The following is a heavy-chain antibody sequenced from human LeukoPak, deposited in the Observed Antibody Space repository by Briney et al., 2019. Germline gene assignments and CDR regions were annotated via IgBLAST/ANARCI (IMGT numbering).Heavy chain of an antibody. V-gene: IGHV3-7*03. J-gene: IGHJ4*02. CDR2: ENRDGSET. Sequence: PGGSLRLSCAASGFALSSHWMTWVRQVPGRGPEWVANENRDGSETYYLDSVKGRFTISKDNAKNSLYLQMNSLRAEDTALYHCARSDRQWLVRSYYFDYWGQGTLVTVSS. CDR3: ARSDRQWLVRSYYFDY. CDR1: GFALSSHW. D-gene: IGHD6-19*01.